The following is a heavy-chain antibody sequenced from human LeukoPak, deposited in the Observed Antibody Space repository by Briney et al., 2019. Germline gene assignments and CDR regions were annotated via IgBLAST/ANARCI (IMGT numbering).Heavy chain of an antibody. D-gene: IGHD3-9*01. CDR2: IYPGDSDT. J-gene: IGHJ4*02. CDR3: ARGEIYYDILTGYPRYKYFDY. V-gene: IGHV5-51*01. CDR1: GYKFTNYW. Sequence: GESLKISCQASGYKFTNYWIGWVRQMPGKGLEWMGIIYPGDSDTRYSPSFQGQVTISADKSISTAYLQWSSLKASDTAMYYCARGEIYYDILTGYPRYKYFDYWGQGTLVTVSS.